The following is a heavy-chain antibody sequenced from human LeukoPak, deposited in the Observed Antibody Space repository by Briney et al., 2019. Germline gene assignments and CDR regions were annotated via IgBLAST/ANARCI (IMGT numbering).Heavy chain of an antibody. V-gene: IGHV1-8*01. J-gene: IGHJ4*02. CDR1: GYTFTSYD. CDR3: ARTLAAGSWYPPGYGTTGYYFDY. D-gene: IGHD3-22*01. CDR2: MNPNSGNT. Sequence: ASVKVSCKASGYTFTSYDINWVRQATGQGLEWMGWMNPNSGNTGYAQKFQGRVTMTRNTSISTAYMELNSLRAEDTAVYYCARTLAAGSWYPPGYGTTGYYFDYWGQGTLVTVSS.